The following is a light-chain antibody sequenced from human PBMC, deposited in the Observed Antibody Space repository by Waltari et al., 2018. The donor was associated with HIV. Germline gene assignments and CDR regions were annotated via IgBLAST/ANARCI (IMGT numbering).Light chain of an antibody. CDR2: GAS. CDR3: QQYGSSPLT. J-gene: IGKJ1*01. Sequence: EIVLTQSPGTLSLSLGERATLSCRASPSVRSSLAWYQQKPGQAPRLLIAGASSRATGIPDRFSGSGSGTDFTLTIIRLEPEDFAVYYCQQYGSSPLTFGQGTKVEIK. V-gene: IGKV3-20*01. CDR1: PSVRSS.